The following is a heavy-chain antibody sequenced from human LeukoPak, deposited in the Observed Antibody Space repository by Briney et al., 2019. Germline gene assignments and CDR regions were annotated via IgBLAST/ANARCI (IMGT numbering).Heavy chain of an antibody. CDR1: GFTFTSHD. Sequence: GGSLRLACSASGFTFTSHDMHWVRQAPGKGLEWVTLIRYDGSNQYYVDSVKGRFTISRDNSKNTLYLQMNNVRGEDTAVYYCARGRVGVTTSFYLDYWGQGALVTVSS. D-gene: IGHD3-22*01. J-gene: IGHJ4*02. V-gene: IGHV3-30*02. CDR3: ARGRVGVTTSFYLDY. CDR2: IRYDGSNQ.